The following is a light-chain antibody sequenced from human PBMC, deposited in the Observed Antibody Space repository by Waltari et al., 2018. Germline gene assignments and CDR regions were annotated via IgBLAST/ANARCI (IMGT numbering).Light chain of an antibody. J-gene: IGLJ2*01. CDR1: SSNIGRNY. Sequence: QSVLTQPPSVSASPGETVTISCSGSSSNIGRNYVSWYQQVPGTAPKLLIYDNNKRPSGIPDRVSGYSSGTSATLGSTGLQTGDEADYYCGTWDRTLTASHVIFGGGTRVTVL. CDR2: DNN. CDR3: GTWDRTLTASHVI. V-gene: IGLV1-51*01.